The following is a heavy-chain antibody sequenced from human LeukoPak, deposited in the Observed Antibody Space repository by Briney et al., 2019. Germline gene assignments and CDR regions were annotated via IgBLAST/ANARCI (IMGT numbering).Heavy chain of an antibody. CDR2: VYYSGST. CDR3: ARHPYYYGSGSNSGYYYGMDV. J-gene: IGHJ6*02. D-gene: IGHD3-10*01. CDR1: GGSISTYY. Sequence: SETLSLTCTVSGGSISTYYWSWIRQPPGKGLEWIGYVYYSGSTDYNPSLKSRVAISVDTSKNQFSLNLSSVTAADTAVYYCARHPYYYGSGSNSGYYYGMDVWGQGTTVTVSS. V-gene: IGHV4-59*08.